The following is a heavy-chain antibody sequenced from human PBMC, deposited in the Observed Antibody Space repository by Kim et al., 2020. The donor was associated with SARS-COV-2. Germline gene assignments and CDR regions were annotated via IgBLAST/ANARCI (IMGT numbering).Heavy chain of an antibody. J-gene: IGHJ4*02. CDR2: ISWNSGSI. V-gene: IGHV3-9*01. CDR3: AKDKDIVVVPAAIDY. Sequence: GGSLRLSCAASGFTFDDYAMHWVRQAPGKGLEWVSVISWNSGSIGYADSVKGRFTISRDNAKNSLYLQMNRLRAEDTALYYCAKDKDIVVVPAAIDYWGQGTLVTVSS. CDR1: GFTFDDYA. D-gene: IGHD2-2*01.